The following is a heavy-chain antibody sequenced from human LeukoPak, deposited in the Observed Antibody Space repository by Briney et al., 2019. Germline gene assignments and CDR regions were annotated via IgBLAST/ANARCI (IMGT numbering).Heavy chain of an antibody. Sequence: GGSLRLSCAASGFNVNSYYMSWVRQAPGKGMEWVSYISSSSSTIYYADSVKGRFTISRDNAKNSLYLQMNSLRAEDTAVYYCARDQGLYYYYYYMDVWGKGTTVTVSS. CDR1: GFNVNSYY. V-gene: IGHV3-48*01. J-gene: IGHJ6*03. CDR2: ISSSSSTI. CDR3: ARDQGLYYYYYYMDV.